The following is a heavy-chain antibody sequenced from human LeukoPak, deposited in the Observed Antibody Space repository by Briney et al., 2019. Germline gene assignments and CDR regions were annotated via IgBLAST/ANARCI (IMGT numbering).Heavy chain of an antibody. Sequence: GRSLRLSCAASGFTFSNYGIHWVRQAPGKGLEWVAVMSFDGNNNYYADSVKGRFTISRDNSKNRLYLQMNSLRAEDTAVYYCAKDTHGDYPDNWGQGTLVTVSS. D-gene: IGHD4-17*01. CDR1: GFTFSNYG. J-gene: IGHJ4*02. CDR3: AKDTHGDYPDN. V-gene: IGHV3-30*18. CDR2: MSFDGNNN.